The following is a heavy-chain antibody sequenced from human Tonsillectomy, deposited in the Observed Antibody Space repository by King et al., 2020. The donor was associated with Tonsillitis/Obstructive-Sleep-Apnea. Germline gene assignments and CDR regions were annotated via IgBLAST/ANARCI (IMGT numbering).Heavy chain of an antibody. V-gene: IGHV1-18*01. D-gene: IGHD2-2*01. CDR2: ISTYNGNT. CDR1: GYTFTSYA. CDR3: ARAKNLGPLRYCSSTSCHYFYGMDV. Sequence: VQLVESGAEVKMPGASVKVSCKASGYTFTSYAISWVRQAPGQGLEWMGWISTYNGNTNYAQKLQGRVTMTPDTSSSTAYMELRNLTSDDTAVYYCARAKNLGPLRYCSSTSCHYFYGMDVWGQGTTVTVSS. J-gene: IGHJ6*02.